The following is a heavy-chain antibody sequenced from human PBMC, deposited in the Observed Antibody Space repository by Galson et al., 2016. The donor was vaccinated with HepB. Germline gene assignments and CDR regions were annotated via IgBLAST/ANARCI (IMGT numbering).Heavy chain of an antibody. Sequence: SVKVSCKASRYTFTRHHMHWVRQVPGQGLEWMGIIDPSGGNTVYAEKFQGRVTMTRDTPTSTVYMDLSSLSSEDTALYYCARDRRDSVMALGDYWGQGTLVTVSS. CDR3: ARDRRDSVMALGDY. CDR2: IDPSGGNT. V-gene: IGHV1-46*01. D-gene: IGHD5-18*01. CDR1: RYTFTRHH. J-gene: IGHJ4*02.